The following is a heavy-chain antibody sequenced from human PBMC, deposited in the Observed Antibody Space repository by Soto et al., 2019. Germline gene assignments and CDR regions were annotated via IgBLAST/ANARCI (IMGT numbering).Heavy chain of an antibody. CDR2: INADTGNT. Sequence: QVQLVQSGAEVKKPGDSVTVSCKASGYTFTSFAIHWVRQAPGQRPEWMGWINADTGNTKYSQRFQGRVTFARDTSANTAYMQVISVRSEDTAVYFCAREVVSGYDLGYWGQGTLVTVSS. V-gene: IGHV1-3*01. D-gene: IGHD5-12*01. CDR1: GYTFTSFA. J-gene: IGHJ4*02. CDR3: AREVVSGYDLGY.